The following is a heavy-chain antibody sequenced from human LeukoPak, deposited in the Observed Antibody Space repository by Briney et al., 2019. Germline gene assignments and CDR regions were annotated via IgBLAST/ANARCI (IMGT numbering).Heavy chain of an antibody. D-gene: IGHD2-2*01. V-gene: IGHV1-8*02. CDR3: ARSLTRGYCSSTSCYVFPGY. CDR1: GYTFTSYD. Sequence: GASENVFCKASGYTFTSYDINWVRQATRQGLEWMGWMNSNSGNTGYAQKFQGRVTMTRNTSISTAYMELSSLRSEDTAVYYCARSLTRGYCSSTSCYVFPGYWGQGTLVTVSS. CDR2: MNSNSGNT. J-gene: IGHJ4*02.